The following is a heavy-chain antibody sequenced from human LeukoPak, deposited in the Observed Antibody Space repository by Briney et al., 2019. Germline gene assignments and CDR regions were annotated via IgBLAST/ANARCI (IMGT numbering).Heavy chain of an antibody. CDR2: IDPDGTTV. V-gene: IGHV3-74*01. D-gene: IGHD5-12*01. CDR1: GFTFRSHW. Sequence: GGSLRLSCEGSGFTFRSHWLNWVRQPPGKGPVWVAHIDPDGTTVNYADSVKGRFTVSRDNARNTLYLFMHSLRAEDTAVYFCARHRPREYSGHDPFDYWGRGALVTVSS. CDR3: ARHRPREYSGHDPFDY. J-gene: IGHJ4*02.